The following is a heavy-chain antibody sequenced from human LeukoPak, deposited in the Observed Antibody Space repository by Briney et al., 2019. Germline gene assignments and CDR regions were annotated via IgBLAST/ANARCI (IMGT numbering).Heavy chain of an antibody. CDR1: GLIFSKYW. V-gene: IGHV3-7*03. CDR3: ARERREHGLFDI. D-gene: IGHD1-26*01. CDR2: IKTDGSEK. J-gene: IGHJ3*02. Sequence: GGSLRLSCAASGLIFSKYWMTWVRQAPGKGLEWVASIKTDGSEKYYLDSVKGRFSFYRDNSKNTVYLQMNSLSDDDTAVYYCARERREHGLFDIWGQGTMVTVSS.